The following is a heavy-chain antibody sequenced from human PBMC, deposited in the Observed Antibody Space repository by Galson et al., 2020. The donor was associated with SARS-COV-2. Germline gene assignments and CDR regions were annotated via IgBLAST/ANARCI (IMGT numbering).Heavy chain of an antibody. J-gene: IGHJ6*02. V-gene: IGHV4-39*07. CDR3: ARDYSSPPYAMDV. CDR1: GGSISRSTYY. CDR2: IHYSGST. Sequence: SETLSLTCTVSGGSISRSTYYWGWIRQPPGKGLEWIGNIHYSGSTYYSPSLKSRVTISLDTSKNQFSLNLSSVTAADTAVYYCARDYSSPPYAMDVWGQGTTVTVSS. D-gene: IGHD6-13*01.